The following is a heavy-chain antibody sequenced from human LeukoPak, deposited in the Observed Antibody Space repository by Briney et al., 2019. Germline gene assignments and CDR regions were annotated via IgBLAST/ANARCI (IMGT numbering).Heavy chain of an antibody. Sequence: PSETLSLTCAVSGGSISSSSSICWTWVRQPPGKGLEWIGEIYHSGATNYNPSLKSRVTMLLDKSKNQFSLKLSSVTAADTAVYYCARESGSAYYFDHWGQGTLVTVSS. CDR3: ARESGSAYYFDH. J-gene: IGHJ4*02. CDR1: GGSISSSSSIC. D-gene: IGHD1-26*01. V-gene: IGHV4-4*02. CDR2: IYHSGAT.